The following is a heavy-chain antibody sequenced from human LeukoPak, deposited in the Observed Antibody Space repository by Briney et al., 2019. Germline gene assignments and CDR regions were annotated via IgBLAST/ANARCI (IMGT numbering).Heavy chain of an antibody. Sequence: GGSLRLSCAASGFTFSSYWMSWVRQAPGKGLEWVANIKQDGSEKYYVDSVKGRFTISRDNAKNSLYLQMNSLRAEDTAVYYCARDSYDILTGYYNRDGDNWFDPWGQETLVTVSS. CDR1: GFTFSSYW. CDR3: ARDSYDILTGYYNRDGDNWFDP. V-gene: IGHV3-7*01. CDR2: IKQDGSEK. J-gene: IGHJ5*02. D-gene: IGHD3-9*01.